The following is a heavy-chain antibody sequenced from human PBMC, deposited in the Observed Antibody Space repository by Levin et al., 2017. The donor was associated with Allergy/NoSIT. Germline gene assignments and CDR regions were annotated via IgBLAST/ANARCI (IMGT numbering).Heavy chain of an antibody. D-gene: IGHD1-26*01. Sequence: GESLKISCAVSGITFSDYGFHWVRQAPGKGLEWVAISSNDGFNQYYADSVKGRFTVSRDKSKNTLNLQMNTLSPDDTAVYYCAKWGSFDSWGQGTLVTVSS. J-gene: IGHJ4*02. CDR2: SSNDGFNQ. V-gene: IGHV3-30*18. CDR3: AKWGSFDS. CDR1: GITFSDYG.